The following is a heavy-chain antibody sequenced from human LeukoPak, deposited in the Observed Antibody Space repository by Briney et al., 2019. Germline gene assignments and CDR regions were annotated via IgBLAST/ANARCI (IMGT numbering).Heavy chain of an antibody. Sequence: SETLSLTCTVSGGSISSYYWSWIRQPPGNGLEWIGYIYYTGSTNYNPSLKSRVTISVGTSKNQFSLKLSSVTAADTAVYYCARGSTRWYNWNYRNSGNWFDPWGQGTLVTVSS. CDR3: ARGSTRWYNWNYRNSGNWFDP. CDR1: GGSISSYY. CDR2: IYYTGST. V-gene: IGHV4-59*12. J-gene: IGHJ5*02. D-gene: IGHD1-7*01.